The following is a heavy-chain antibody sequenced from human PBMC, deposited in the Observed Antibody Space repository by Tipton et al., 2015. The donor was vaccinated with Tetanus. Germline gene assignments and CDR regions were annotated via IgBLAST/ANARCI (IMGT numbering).Heavy chain of an antibody. Sequence: TLSLTCTVSGGSISSSSYYWGWIRQPPGKGLEWIGSIYYSGSTYYTPSLKSRVTISVDTSKNQFSLKLSSVTAADTAVYYCARKNIPPNYDFWSDFWFDPWGQGTLVTVSS. D-gene: IGHD3-3*01. CDR2: IYYSGST. V-gene: IGHV4-39*01. J-gene: IGHJ5*02. CDR1: GGSISSSSYY. CDR3: ARKNIPPNYDFWSDFWFDP.